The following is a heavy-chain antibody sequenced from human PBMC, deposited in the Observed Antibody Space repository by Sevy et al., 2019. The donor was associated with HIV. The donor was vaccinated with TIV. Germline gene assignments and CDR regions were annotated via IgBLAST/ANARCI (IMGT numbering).Heavy chain of an antibody. Sequence: GGSLRLSCAASGFTFSSYGMHWVRQAPGKGLEWVAVIWYDGGNKYYADSMKGRFTISRDNSKNTLYLQMNSLRAEDTAVYYCARDLDRRYCSGGSCYPDYWGQGTLVTVSS. CDR1: GFTFSSYG. V-gene: IGHV3-33*01. CDR3: ARDLDRRYCSGGSCYPDY. J-gene: IGHJ4*02. CDR2: IWYDGGNK. D-gene: IGHD2-15*01.